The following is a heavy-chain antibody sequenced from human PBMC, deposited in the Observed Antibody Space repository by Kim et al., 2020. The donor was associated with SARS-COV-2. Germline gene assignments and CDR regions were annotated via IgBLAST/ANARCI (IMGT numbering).Heavy chain of an antibody. Sequence: GGSLRLSCAASGFTFSSYSMNWVRQAPGKGLEWVSYISSSSSTIYYADSVKGRFTISRDNAKNSLYLQMNSLRDEDTAVYYCARSVPYSGYDSPLDYWGQGTLVTVSS. D-gene: IGHD5-12*01. V-gene: IGHV3-48*02. CDR3: ARSVPYSGYDSPLDY. CDR2: ISSSSSTI. CDR1: GFTFSSYS. J-gene: IGHJ4*02.